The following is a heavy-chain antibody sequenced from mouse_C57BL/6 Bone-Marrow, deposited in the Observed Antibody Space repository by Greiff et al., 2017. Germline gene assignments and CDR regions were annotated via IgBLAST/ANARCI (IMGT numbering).Heavy chain of an antibody. V-gene: IGHV5-9*01. Sequence: EVQLVESGGGLVKPGGSLKLSCAASGFTFSSYTMSWVLQTPEKRLQWVAALSGGGGNTYYPDSVKGRFTISRDNDKNILYLQMSSLRSEDTALYYCSRQVTTVLATKYFDVWGTGTTVTVSS. CDR3: SRQVTTVLATKYFDV. CDR1: GFTFSSYT. J-gene: IGHJ1*03. D-gene: IGHD1-1*01. CDR2: LSGGGGNT.